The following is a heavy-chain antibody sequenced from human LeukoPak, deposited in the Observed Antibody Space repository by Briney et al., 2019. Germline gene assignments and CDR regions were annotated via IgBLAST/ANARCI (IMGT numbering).Heavy chain of an antibody. CDR2: INPSGGST. Sequence: GASVKVSCKASGYTFTGYYMHWVRQAPGQGLEWMGIINPSGGSTSYAQKFQGRVTMTRDMSTSTVYMELSSLRSEDTAMYYCARALPHRRLMDTTMEQHWFDPWGQGTLVTVSS. V-gene: IGHV1-46*01. CDR1: GYTFTGYY. J-gene: IGHJ5*02. D-gene: IGHD5-18*01. CDR3: ARALPHRRLMDTTMEQHWFDP.